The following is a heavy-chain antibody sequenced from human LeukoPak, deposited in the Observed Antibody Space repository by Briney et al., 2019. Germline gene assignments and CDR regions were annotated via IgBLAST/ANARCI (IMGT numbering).Heavy chain of an antibody. CDR1: GGTFSSYA. CDR3: ASNNGYSYGSGDY. Sequence: ASVKVSCKASGGTFSSYAISWVRQAPGQGLEWMGRIIPILGIANYAQKFQGRVTITADKSTSTAYMELSSLRSEDTVVYYCASNNGYSYGSGDYWGQGTLVTVSS. V-gene: IGHV1-69*04. CDR2: IIPILGIA. D-gene: IGHD5-18*01. J-gene: IGHJ4*02.